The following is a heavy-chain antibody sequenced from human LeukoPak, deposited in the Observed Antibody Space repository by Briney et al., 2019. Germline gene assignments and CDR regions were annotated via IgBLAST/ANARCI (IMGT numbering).Heavy chain of an antibody. V-gene: IGHV3-43*02. CDR1: GFTFDDYA. Sequence: GGSLRLSCAASGFTFDDYAMHWVRQAPGKGLEWVSLISGDGGSTYYADSVKGRFTISRDNGKNSLYLQMNSLRTEDTALYYCAKAENYYDSSGYYFPEDWGQGTLVTVSS. CDR3: AKAENYYDSSGYYFPED. CDR2: ISGDGGST. D-gene: IGHD3-22*01. J-gene: IGHJ4*02.